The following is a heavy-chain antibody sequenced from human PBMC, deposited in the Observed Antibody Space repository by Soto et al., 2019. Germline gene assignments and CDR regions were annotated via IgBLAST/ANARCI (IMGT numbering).Heavy chain of an antibody. J-gene: IGHJ1*01. D-gene: IGHD4-17*01. Sequence: QLQLQESGPGLVKPSETLSLTCTVSGGSISSSSYYWGWIRQPPGKGLEWIGSIYYSGSTYYNPSLKSRVTISVDTSKNQFSLKLSSVAAADTAVYYCARVGDYGAYFQHWVQGTLVTVSS. CDR1: GGSISSSSYY. CDR2: IYYSGST. CDR3: ARVGDYGAYFQH. V-gene: IGHV4-39*01.